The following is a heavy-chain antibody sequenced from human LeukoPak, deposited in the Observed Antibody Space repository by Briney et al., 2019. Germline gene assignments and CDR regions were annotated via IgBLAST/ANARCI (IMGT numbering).Heavy chain of an antibody. D-gene: IGHD3-16*01. J-gene: IGHJ4*02. CDR3: ARGGTYYDYVWGSYRGYYFDY. CDR1: GGSFSGYY. V-gene: IGHV4-34*01. CDR2: INHSGSN. Sequence: ASETLSLICAVYGGSFSGYYWSWIRQPPGKGLEWIAEINHSGSNNYNPSLKSRVTISVDTSKNQFSLKLSSVTAADTAVYYSARGGTYYDYVWGSYRGYYFDYWGQGTLVTVSS.